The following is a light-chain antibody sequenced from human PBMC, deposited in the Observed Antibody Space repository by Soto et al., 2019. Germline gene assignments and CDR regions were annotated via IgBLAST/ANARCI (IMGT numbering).Light chain of an antibody. J-gene: IGLJ2*01. CDR3: LLYFGGVVA. CDR1: SGAVTSGYY. Sequence: QAVVTQEPSLTVSPGGTVTLTCGYSSGAVTSGYYPNWFQQKPGQAPRSLIYKTTHKHSWTPARFSGSLLGGKAALTLSGVQPEDEAEYYCLLYFGGVVAFGGGTKVTVL. V-gene: IGLV7-43*01. CDR2: KTT.